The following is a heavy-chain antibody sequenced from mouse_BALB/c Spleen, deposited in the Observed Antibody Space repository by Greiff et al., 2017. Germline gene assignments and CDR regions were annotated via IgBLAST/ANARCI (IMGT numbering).Heavy chain of an antibody. CDR2: ISSCGSYT. CDR1: GYTFSSYT. D-gene: IGHD2-14*01. CDR3: TRDYYRYEAMDY. Sequence: EVQRVESGGGLVKPGGSVKISCAASGYTFSSYTMSWVRQTPEKRLEWVATISSCGSYTYYPDSVKGRFTIAGDNANNTLYLQLSSLTSEDAAMYYCTRDYYRYEAMDYWGQGTSVTVSS. J-gene: IGHJ4*01. V-gene: IGHV5-6-4*01.